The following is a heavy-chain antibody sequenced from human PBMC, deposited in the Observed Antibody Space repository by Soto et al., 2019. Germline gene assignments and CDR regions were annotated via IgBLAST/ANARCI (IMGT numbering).Heavy chain of an antibody. CDR3: AKDRNYPRDQFHY. CDR1: GFTFSSYW. J-gene: IGHJ4*02. Sequence: GGSLRLSCAASGFTFSSYWMHWVRQVPGKGLVWVSRINDDGSRESYADSVRGRFTISRDNSKNTIFLHMDSLRAEDTAVYYCAKDRNYPRDQFHYWGQGTLVTVSS. CDR2: INDDGSRE. V-gene: IGHV3-74*01. D-gene: IGHD1-7*01.